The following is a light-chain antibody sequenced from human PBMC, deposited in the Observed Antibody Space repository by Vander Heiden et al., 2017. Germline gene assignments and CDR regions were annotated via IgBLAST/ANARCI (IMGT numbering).Light chain of an antibody. CDR3: QHYDNSVWT. Sequence: EVVLTQSPGTLSLSPGERATLSCRASQSVSRSYLAWYQQKPGQAPRLLIYAASSRATGIPDRFSGSGSGADFTLTISRLELEDFAVYYCQHYDNSVWTFGQGTKVEIK. CDR1: QSVSRSY. J-gene: IGKJ1*01. CDR2: AAS. V-gene: IGKV3-20*01.